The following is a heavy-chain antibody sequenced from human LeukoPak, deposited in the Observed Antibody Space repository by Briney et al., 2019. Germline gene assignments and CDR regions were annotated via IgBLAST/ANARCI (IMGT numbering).Heavy chain of an antibody. Sequence: GASLRLSCAASGFSFSSYAMSWVRQAPGKGLEWVSAISGSGGSTYHADSVKGRFTISRDNSKYTLYLQMDILRAEDMAVYDCVCGSGSYYNQNWFDPWGQGTLVTVSS. CDR1: GFSFSSYA. CDR3: VCGSGSYYNQNWFDP. D-gene: IGHD3-10*01. J-gene: IGHJ5*02. CDR2: ISGSGGST. V-gene: IGHV3-23*01.